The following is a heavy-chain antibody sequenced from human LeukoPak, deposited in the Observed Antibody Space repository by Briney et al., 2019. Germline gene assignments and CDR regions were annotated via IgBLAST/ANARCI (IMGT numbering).Heavy chain of an antibody. CDR3: AREWITGNYFDY. V-gene: IGHV1-2*02. D-gene: IGHD1-20*01. CDR2: INPNSGGT. Sequence: ASVKVSCKAPGYTFTGYYMYWVRQAPGQGLEWMGWINPNSGGTNYAQKFQGRVTMTRDTSISTAYMELSRLRSDDTAVYYCAREWITGNYFDYWGQGTLVTVSS. CDR1: GYTFTGYY. J-gene: IGHJ4*02.